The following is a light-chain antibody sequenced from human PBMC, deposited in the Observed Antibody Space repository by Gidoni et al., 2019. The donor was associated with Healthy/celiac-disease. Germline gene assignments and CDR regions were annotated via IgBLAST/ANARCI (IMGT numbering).Light chain of an antibody. CDR3: QQYDNLPWT. V-gene: IGKV1-33*01. J-gene: IGKJ1*01. Sequence: DIQMTPSPYSLSASVGDRVTITCQASQDMSNYLNWYQQKPGKAPKLLIYDASNLETGVPSRFSGSGSGTDFTFTISSLQPEDIATYYCQQYDNLPWTFGQGTKVEIK. CDR1: QDMSNY. CDR2: DAS.